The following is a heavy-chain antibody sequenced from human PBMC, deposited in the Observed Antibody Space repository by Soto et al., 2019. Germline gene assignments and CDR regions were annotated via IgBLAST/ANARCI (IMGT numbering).Heavy chain of an antibody. V-gene: IGHV3-43*01. CDR2: TSWDGGNA. CDR3: AKDVSSRLLLRIDC. Sequence: GGSLRLSCAASGFTFSSYSMNWVRQAPGKGLEWVSLTSWDGGNAYYADSVKGRFTISRDNRKNSLYLQMNSLRTEDTALYYCAKDVSSRLLLRIDCWGTATLLTLSS. D-gene: IGHD2-21*01. J-gene: IGHJ4*02. CDR1: GFTFSSYS.